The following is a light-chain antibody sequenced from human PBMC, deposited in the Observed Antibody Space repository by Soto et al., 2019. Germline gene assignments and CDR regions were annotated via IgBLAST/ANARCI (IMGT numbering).Light chain of an antibody. CDR3: ASYSPTNTLV. V-gene: IGLV2-14*03. Sequence: QSALTQPASVSGSPGQSITISCSGTSSDVGGYKYVSWYQQHPGKAPKLILYDVSYRPSGASNRFSGSKSGSTASLTISGLQAEDEADYYCASYSPTNTLVFGGGTKVTVL. CDR1: SSDVGGYKY. CDR2: DVS. J-gene: IGLJ2*01.